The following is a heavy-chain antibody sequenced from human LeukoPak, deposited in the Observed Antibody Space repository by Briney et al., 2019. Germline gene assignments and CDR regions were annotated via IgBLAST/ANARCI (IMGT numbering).Heavy chain of an antibody. Sequence: PGASLRLSCAASGFTFSSYGMSWVRQAPGKGLEWVSAISGSGAKTFYADSVKGRFTISRDNSKNTLYLQMNSPRAEDTAVYYCAKDHGDYSFDYWGQGTLVTVSS. CDR2: ISGSGAKT. J-gene: IGHJ4*02. V-gene: IGHV3-23*01. CDR3: AKDHGDYSFDY. D-gene: IGHD4-17*01. CDR1: GFTFSSYG.